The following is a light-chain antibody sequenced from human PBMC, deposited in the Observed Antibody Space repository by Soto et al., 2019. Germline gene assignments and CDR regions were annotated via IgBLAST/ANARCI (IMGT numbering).Light chain of an antibody. V-gene: IGLV2-14*01. CDR1: SSDVGGYNY. CDR2: DVS. J-gene: IGLJ2*01. Sequence: QSVLTQPASVSGSPGQSITISCTGTSSDVGGYNYVSWYQQHPGKAPKLMIYDVSNRPSGVSNRFSGSKSGNTASLTISGLQAEDEADYYCSSYTRSSTVVFGGGTKVTV. CDR3: SSYTRSSTVV.